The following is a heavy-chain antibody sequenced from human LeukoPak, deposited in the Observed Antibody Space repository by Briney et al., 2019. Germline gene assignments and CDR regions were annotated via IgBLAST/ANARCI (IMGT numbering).Heavy chain of an antibody. CDR1: GFTVSSNY. V-gene: IGHV3-53*01. Sequence: GALRLSCAASGFTVSSNYMSWVRQAPGKGLECVSVLYSGGSTYFADSVKGRFTISRDNSKNTLYLQMNSLRAEDTAVYYCARARSGDFDYWGQGTLVTVSS. CDR3: ARARSGDFDY. CDR2: LYSGGST. J-gene: IGHJ4*02.